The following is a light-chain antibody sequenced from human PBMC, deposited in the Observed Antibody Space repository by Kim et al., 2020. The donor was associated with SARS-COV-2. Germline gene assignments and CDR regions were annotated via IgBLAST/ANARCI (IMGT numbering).Light chain of an antibody. CDR2: GAS. CDR1: QSVSSY. CDR3: QQYNNWPPLT. Sequence: EIVMTQSPATLSVSPGERATLSCRASQSVSSYLAWYQQKPGQAPTLLIYGASIRATGIPARFSGSGSGTEFTLTISILQSEDFAVYYCQQYNNWPPLTFGGGTKVDIK. V-gene: IGKV3D-15*03. J-gene: IGKJ4*01.